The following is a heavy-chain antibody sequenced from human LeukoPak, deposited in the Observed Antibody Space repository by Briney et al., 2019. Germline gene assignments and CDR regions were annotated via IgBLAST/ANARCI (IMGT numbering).Heavy chain of an antibody. CDR2: ISSSGSTI. CDR3: ASQTGYCSSTSCSVDY. CDR1: GFTFSSYE. J-gene: IGHJ4*02. V-gene: IGHV3-48*03. D-gene: IGHD2-2*01. Sequence: GGSLRLSCAASGFTFSSYEMNWVRQAPGKGLEWVSYISSSGSTIYYADSVKGRFTISRDNAKNSLYLQMNSLRAEDTAVYYCASQTGYCSSTSCSVDYWDQGTLVTVSS.